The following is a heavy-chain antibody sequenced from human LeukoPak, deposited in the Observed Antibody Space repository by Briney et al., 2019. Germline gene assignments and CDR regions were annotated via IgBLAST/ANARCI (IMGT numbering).Heavy chain of an antibody. CDR1: GYTFTSYG. D-gene: IGHD3-22*01. CDR2: ISAYNGNT. Sequence: ASVKVSCKASGYTFTSYGISWVRQAPGQGLEWMGWISAYNGNTNYAQELQGRVTMTTDTSTSTAYMELRSLRSDDTAVYYCARMFYYDSSGPFDYWGQGTLVTVSS. CDR3: ARMFYYDSSGPFDY. V-gene: IGHV1-18*01. J-gene: IGHJ4*02.